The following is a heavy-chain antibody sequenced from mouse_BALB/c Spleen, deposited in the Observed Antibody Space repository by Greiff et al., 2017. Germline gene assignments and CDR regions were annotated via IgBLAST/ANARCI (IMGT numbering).Heavy chain of an antibody. D-gene: IGHD1-2*01. CDR2: IFPGTGTN. V-gene: IGHV1S132*01. CDR1: GYTFTSYW. CDR3: ARSDYGYDY. J-gene: IGHJ2*01. Sequence: VQLQQSGAELVKPGASVKLSCKTSGYTFTSYWIQWVKQRPGQGLGWIGEIFPGTGTNYYNEKFKGKATLTIDTSSSTAYMQLSSLTSEDSAVYFCARSDYGYDYWGQGTTLTVSS.